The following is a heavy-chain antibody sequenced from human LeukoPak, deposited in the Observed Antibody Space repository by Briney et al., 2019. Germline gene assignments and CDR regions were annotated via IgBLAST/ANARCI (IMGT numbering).Heavy chain of an antibody. J-gene: IGHJ4*02. CDR3: ASARGYCSSTSCSTGGY. V-gene: IGHV1-69*04. CDR1: GGTFSIYA. CDR2: IIPILGIA. Sequence: SVTVSFKASGGTFSIYAISWVRQAPGQGLEWMGRIIPILGIANYAQKFQGRVTITADKSTSTAYMELSSLRSEDTAVYYCASARGYCSSTSCSTGGYWGQGTLVTVSS. D-gene: IGHD2-2*01.